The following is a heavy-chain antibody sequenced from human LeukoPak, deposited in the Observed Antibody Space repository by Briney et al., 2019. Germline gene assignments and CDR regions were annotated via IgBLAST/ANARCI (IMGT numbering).Heavy chain of an antibody. V-gene: IGHV4-34*01. CDR3: ARRLGRKFGERFYYYHYMDV. CDR1: GGSFSGYY. Sequence: SETLSLTCAVYGGSFSGYYWSWIRQPPGKGLEWIGEINHSGSTNYNPSLKSRVTISVDTSKNQFSLKLSSVTAADTAVYCARRLGRKFGERFYYYHYMDVWAKGPRSPSP. CDR2: INHSGST. D-gene: IGHD3-10*01. J-gene: IGHJ6*03.